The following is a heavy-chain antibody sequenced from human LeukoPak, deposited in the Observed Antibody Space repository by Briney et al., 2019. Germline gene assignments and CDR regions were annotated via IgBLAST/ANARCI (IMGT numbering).Heavy chain of an antibody. V-gene: IGHV4-59*08. J-gene: IGHJ4*02. D-gene: IGHD1-26*01. CDR1: GGSISNYY. Sequence: SSETLSLTCTVSGGSISNYYWSWIPQPPGKGVECIGYIHYSGSTHYNPSLKSRVTMSVDTSKNQFSLKVRSVTAAVTAVYFCARGKSRGSHIDYWGQGTLVTVSS. CDR2: IHYSGST. CDR3: ARGKSRGSHIDY.